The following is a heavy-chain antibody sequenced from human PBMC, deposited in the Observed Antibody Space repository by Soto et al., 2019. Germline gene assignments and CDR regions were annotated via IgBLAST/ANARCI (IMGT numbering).Heavy chain of an antibody. Sequence: ASVKVSCKASGYTFTSYDINWVRQATGQGLEWMGWMNPNSGNTGYAQKFQGRVTMTRNTSISTAYMELSSLRSEDTAVYYCARGRNDFWSGYPRFDPWGQGTLVTVSS. CDR2: MNPNSGNT. J-gene: IGHJ5*02. V-gene: IGHV1-8*01. D-gene: IGHD3-3*01. CDR1: GYTFTSYD. CDR3: ARGRNDFWSGYPRFDP.